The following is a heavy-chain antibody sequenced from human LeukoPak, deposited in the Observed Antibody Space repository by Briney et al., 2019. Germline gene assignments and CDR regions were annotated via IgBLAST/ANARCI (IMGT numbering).Heavy chain of an antibody. V-gene: IGHV3-23*01. J-gene: IGHJ3*02. CDR3: AKSVFTMIVVVIRACAFDI. Sequence: DSVKGRFTISRDNSKNTLYLQMNSLRAEDTAVYYCAKSVFTMIVVVIRACAFDIWGQGTMVTVSS. D-gene: IGHD3-22*01.